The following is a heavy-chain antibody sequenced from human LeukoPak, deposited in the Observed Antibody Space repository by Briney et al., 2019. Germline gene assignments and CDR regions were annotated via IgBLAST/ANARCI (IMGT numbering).Heavy chain of an antibody. V-gene: IGHV4-61*02. CDR3: ARTHDLEWLSSTYYYYYMDV. CDR2: IYTSGST. J-gene: IGHJ6*03. D-gene: IGHD3-3*01. Sequence: SETLSLTCTVSGGSISSGSYYWSWIRRPAGKGLEWIGRIYTSGSTNYNPSLKSRVTISVDTSKNQFSLKLSSVTAAYTAVYYCARTHDLEWLSSTYYYYYMDVWGKGTTVTVSS. CDR1: GGSISSGSYY.